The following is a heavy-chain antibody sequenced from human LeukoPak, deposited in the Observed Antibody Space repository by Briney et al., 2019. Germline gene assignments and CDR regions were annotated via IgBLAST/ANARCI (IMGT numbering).Heavy chain of an antibody. CDR3: ARVTRGVITYNWFDS. J-gene: IGHJ5*01. CDR2: IYTSGST. D-gene: IGHD3-10*01. CDR1: GGSISSGSYY. Sequence: PSQTLSLTCTVSGGSISSGSYYWSWIRQPAGKGLEWIGRIYTSGSTNYNPSLKSRVTISVDTSKNQFSLKLSSVTAADTALYYCARVTRGVITYNWFDSWGQGALVPVSS. V-gene: IGHV4-61*02.